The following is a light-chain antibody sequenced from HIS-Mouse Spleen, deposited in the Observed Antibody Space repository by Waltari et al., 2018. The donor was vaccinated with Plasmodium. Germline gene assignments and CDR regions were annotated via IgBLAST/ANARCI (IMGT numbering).Light chain of an antibody. CDR1: QSISSY. CDR2: AAS. V-gene: IGKV1-39*01. CDR3: QQSHT. Sequence: DIQMTQSPSSLSASVGDRVTITCRASQSISSYLNWYQQKPGKAPKLLIYAASILQSGVPSRFSGSGSGTDFTLTISSLQPEDFATYYCQQSHTFGQGTKLEIK. J-gene: IGKJ2*01.